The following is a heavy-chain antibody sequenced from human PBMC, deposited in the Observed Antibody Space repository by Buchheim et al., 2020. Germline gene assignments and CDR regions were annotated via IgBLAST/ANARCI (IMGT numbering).Heavy chain of an antibody. CDR1: GFTFSSYA. CDR2: ISYDGSNK. Sequence: QVQLVESGGGVVQPGRSLRLSCAASGFTFSSYAMHWVRQAPGKGLEWVAVISYDGSNKYYADSVKGRFTISRDNSKNTLYLQMNSLRAEDTAVYYCARAGPGGYYDSSGYYAGGFDYWGQGTL. J-gene: IGHJ4*02. CDR3: ARAGPGGYYDSSGYYAGGFDY. D-gene: IGHD3-22*01. V-gene: IGHV3-30-3*01.